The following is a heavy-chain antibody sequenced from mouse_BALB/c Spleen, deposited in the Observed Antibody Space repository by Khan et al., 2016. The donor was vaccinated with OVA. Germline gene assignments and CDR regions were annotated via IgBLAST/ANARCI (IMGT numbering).Heavy chain of an antibody. CDR2: ISSGSTYT. Sequence: EVELVESGGGLVKPGGSLKLSCAASGFPFSTYTMSWVRQTPEKRLEWVATISSGSTYTYYPDSVKGRFTIYRDNAKNTLYLQMSSMKSEDTALYYCTRDGNYAHWYFDVWGAGTTVTVSS. D-gene: IGHD2-1*01. J-gene: IGHJ1*01. CDR1: GFPFSTYT. CDR3: TRDGNYAHWYFDV. V-gene: IGHV5-6-4*01.